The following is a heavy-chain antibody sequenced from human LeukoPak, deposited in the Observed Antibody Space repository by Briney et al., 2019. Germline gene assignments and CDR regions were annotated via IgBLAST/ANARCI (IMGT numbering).Heavy chain of an antibody. Sequence: GGSLRLSCAASGITFSDHYMNWLRQAPGKGLEWVSYISSSGRTIDYADSVKGRFTISRDNAKKSLYLQMNSLRTEDTAVYYCARTKSENAYGQHHGLDNWGQGILVTVSS. CDR3: ARTKSENAYGQHHGLDN. D-gene: IGHD3-10*01. V-gene: IGHV3-11*01. J-gene: IGHJ4*02. CDR1: GITFSDHY. CDR2: ISSSGRTI.